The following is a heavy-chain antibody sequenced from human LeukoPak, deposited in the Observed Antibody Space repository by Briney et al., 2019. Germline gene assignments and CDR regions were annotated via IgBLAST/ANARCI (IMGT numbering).Heavy chain of an antibody. D-gene: IGHD2/OR15-2a*01. V-gene: IGHV3-66*01. Sequence: AGGSLRLSCAASGITVSSKYMSWVRQAPGKGLEWVSVINSGGTTYHADSVKGRFTTSRDISKNTLYLQMNSLRAEDTAVYYCAMRIHSYSGMDVWGQGTTVTVSS. CDR2: INSGGTT. J-gene: IGHJ6*02. CDR1: GITVSSKY. CDR3: AMRIHSYSGMDV.